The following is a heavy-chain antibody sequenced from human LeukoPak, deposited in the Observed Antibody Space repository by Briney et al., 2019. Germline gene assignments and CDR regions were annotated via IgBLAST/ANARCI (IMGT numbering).Heavy chain of an antibody. Sequence: SETLSLTCAVYGGSFSGYYWSWIRQPPGKGLEWIGEINHSGSTNYNPSLKSRVTISVDTSKNQFSLKLSSVTAADTAVYYCARDRVVVAATTKEGRYHYYYGMDVWGQGTTVTVSS. J-gene: IGHJ6*02. V-gene: IGHV4-34*01. CDR3: ARDRVVVAATTKEGRYHYYYGMDV. CDR2: INHSGST. D-gene: IGHD2-15*01. CDR1: GGSFSGYY.